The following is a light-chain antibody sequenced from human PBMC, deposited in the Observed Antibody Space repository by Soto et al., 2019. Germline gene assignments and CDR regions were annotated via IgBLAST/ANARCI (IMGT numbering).Light chain of an antibody. V-gene: IGLV2-8*01. Sequence: QSALPQPPSASGSPGQSVTISCTGTSSDVGGYNYVSWYQQHPGKAPKLMIYEVSKRPSGVPDRFSGSKSGNTASLTVSGLQAEDEADYYCSSYAGSNNPYVFGTGTKLTVL. CDR2: EVS. CDR3: SSYAGSNNPYV. J-gene: IGLJ1*01. CDR1: SSDVGGYNY.